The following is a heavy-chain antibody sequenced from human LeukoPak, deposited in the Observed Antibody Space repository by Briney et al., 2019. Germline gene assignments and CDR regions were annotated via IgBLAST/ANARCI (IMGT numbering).Heavy chain of an antibody. V-gene: IGHV1-2*02. CDR2: INPNSGST. CDR1: GYTFTGYY. J-gene: IGHJ4*02. CDR3: ARPFPYYYDSSGQTLGY. D-gene: IGHD3-22*01. Sequence: ASVKVSCKASGYTFTGYYMHWVRQAPGQGLEWMGWINPNSGSTNYAQKFQGRVTMTRDTSISTAYMELSRLRSDDTAVYYCARPFPYYYDSSGQTLGYWGQGTLVTVSS.